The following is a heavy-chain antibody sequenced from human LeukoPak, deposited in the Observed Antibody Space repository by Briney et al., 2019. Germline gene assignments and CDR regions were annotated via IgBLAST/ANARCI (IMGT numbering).Heavy chain of an antibody. Sequence: SETLSLTCTVSGGSISSSSYYWGWIRQPPGKGLEWIGSIYYSGSTYYNPSLKSRVTISVDTSKNQFSLKLSSVTAADTAVYYCARRVHLYYYDSSGYYLNWFDPWGQGTLVTVSS. J-gene: IGHJ5*02. V-gene: IGHV4-39*01. CDR3: ARRVHLYYYDSSGYYLNWFDP. CDR1: GGSISSSSYY. D-gene: IGHD3-22*01. CDR2: IYYSGST.